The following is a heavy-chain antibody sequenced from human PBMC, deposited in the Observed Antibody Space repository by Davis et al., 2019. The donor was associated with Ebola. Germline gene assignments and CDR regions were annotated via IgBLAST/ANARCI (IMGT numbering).Heavy chain of an antibody. CDR3: ARDSDSSSVLYYGMDV. D-gene: IGHD6-6*01. CDR2: ISSSSSYT. CDR1: GFTFSDYY. J-gene: IGHJ6*02. V-gene: IGHV3-11*06. Sequence: GGSLRLSCAASGFTFSDYYMSWIRQAPGKGLEWVSYISSSSSYTNYADSVKGRFTISRDNAKNSLYLQMNSLRAEDTAVYYCARDSDSSSVLYYGMDVWGQGTTVTVSS.